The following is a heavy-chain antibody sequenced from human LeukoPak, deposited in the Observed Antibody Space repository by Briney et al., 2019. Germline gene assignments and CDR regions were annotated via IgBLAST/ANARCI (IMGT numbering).Heavy chain of an antibody. D-gene: IGHD4-17*01. Sequence: SVKVSCKASGGTFSSYAISWVRQAPGQGLEWMGGIIPIFGTANYAQKFQGRVTITADESTSTAYMELSSLRSEDTAVYYCARGDDYGDWFDPWGQGTLVTVSS. CDR1: GGTFSSYA. V-gene: IGHV1-69*01. J-gene: IGHJ5*02. CDR3: ARGDDYGDWFDP. CDR2: IIPIFGTA.